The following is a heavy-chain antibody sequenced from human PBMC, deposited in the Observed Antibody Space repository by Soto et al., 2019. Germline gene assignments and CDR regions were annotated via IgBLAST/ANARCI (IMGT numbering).Heavy chain of an antibody. CDR1: GGSISSSSYY. CDR3: ARHVPDIVVVPAARARGWFDP. V-gene: IGHV4-39*01. CDR2: IYYSGST. D-gene: IGHD2-2*01. Sequence: SETLSLTCTVSGGSISSSSYYWGWIRQPPGKGLEWIGSIYYSGSTYYNPSLKSRVTISVDTSKNQFSLKLSSVTAADTAVYYCARHVPDIVVVPAARARGWFDPWGQGTLVTVSS. J-gene: IGHJ5*02.